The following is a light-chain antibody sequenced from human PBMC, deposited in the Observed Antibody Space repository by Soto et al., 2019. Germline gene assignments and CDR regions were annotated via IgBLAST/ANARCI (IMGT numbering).Light chain of an antibody. V-gene: IGKV3D-11*01. CDR1: QGVSSY. Sequence: EIVLTQSPATLSLSPGERATLSCRASQGVSSYLAWYQQKPGQAPRLLIYDASNRATGIPARFSGSGPGTDFTLTISSLEPEDFAVYYCQQYGRSPFTFGPGTKVDIK. J-gene: IGKJ3*01. CDR2: DAS. CDR3: QQYGRSPFT.